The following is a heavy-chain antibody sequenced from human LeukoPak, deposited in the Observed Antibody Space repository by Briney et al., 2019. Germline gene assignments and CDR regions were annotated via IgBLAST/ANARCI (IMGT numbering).Heavy chain of an antibody. CDR1: GYTFTSCG. Sequence: ASVKVSCKASGYTFTSCGISWVRQAPGQGLEWMGWISAYNGNTNYAQKLQGRVTMTTDTSTSTAYMELRSLRSDDTAVYYCARGRRPYYYDSSGYYEYWGQGTLVTVSS. V-gene: IGHV1-18*01. CDR3: ARGRRPYYYDSSGYYEY. J-gene: IGHJ4*02. D-gene: IGHD3-22*01. CDR2: ISAYNGNT.